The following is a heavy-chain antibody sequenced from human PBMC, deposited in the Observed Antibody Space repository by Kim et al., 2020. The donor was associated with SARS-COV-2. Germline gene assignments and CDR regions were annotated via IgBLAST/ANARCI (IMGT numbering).Heavy chain of an antibody. J-gene: IGHJ6*02. CDR2: TYYRSKGYN. V-gene: IGHV6-1*01. CDR3: ASMRYSSSWYPYGMDV. CDR1: GDSVSSNSAA. Sequence: SQTLSLTCAISGDSVSSNSAAWNWIRQSPSRGLEWLGRTYYRSKGYNDYAVSVKSRITINPDTSKNQFSLQLNSVTPEDTAVYYCASMRYSSSWYPYGMDVWGQGTTVTVSS. D-gene: IGHD6-13*01.